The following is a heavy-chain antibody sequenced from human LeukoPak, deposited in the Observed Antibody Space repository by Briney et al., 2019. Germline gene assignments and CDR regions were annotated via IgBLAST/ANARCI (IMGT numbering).Heavy chain of an antibody. J-gene: IGHJ4*02. V-gene: IGHV4-61*03. D-gene: IGHD1-1*01. Sequence: SETLSLTCTVPGGSVRSESNYWSWIRQPPGKGLEWIGYIGYSGTTDYNPSLKSRVTMSLGTSKNDLSLRLDSVTAADTAVYFCARGYRNNWRFDSWGQGTLVTVSS. CDR2: IGYSGTT. CDR3: ARGYRNNWRFDS. CDR1: GGSVRSESNY.